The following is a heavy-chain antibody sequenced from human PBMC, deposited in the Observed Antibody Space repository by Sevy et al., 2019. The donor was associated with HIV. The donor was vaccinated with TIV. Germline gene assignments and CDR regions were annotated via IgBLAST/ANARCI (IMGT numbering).Heavy chain of an antibody. D-gene: IGHD2-21*02. V-gene: IGHV1-8*01. CDR2: MNPNSGNT. Sequence: ASVKVSCKASGYTFTSYDINWVRQATGQGLEWMGWMNPNSGNTGYAQKFQGRVTMTRNTSISTAYMELSSLRSEDTAVYYCAAGSVVVTAHRAFDIWGQGTMVTVSS. J-gene: IGHJ3*02. CDR1: GYTFTSYD. CDR3: AAGSVVVTAHRAFDI.